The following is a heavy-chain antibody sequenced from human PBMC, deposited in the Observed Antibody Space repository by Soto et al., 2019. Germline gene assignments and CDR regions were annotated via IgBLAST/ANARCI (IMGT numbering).Heavy chain of an antibody. CDR3: ARGWGRIFDY. CDR2: INHSRST. V-gene: IGHV4-34*01. D-gene: IGHD7-27*01. CDR1: GGSFSGYY. Sequence: QVQLQQWGAGLLKPSETLSLTCAGYGGSFSGYYWSWIRKPPGKGLEWIGEINHSRSTNYNPSLKSRVTISVDTSKNQFSLKLSSVTAADTAVYYCARGWGRIFDYWGQGTLVTGSS. J-gene: IGHJ4*02.